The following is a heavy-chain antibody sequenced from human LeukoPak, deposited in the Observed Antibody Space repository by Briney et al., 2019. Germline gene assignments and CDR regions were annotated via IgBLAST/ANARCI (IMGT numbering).Heavy chain of an antibody. CDR3: AKEGGYCSSSSCSDYFDY. CDR1: GFTFSRHA. Sequence: GSLRLSCAASGFTFSRHALSWVRQAPGKGLQWVSTISGGGGSTYYADSVKGRFTISRDNSKDTLYLQVNGLRAEDTAVYYCAKEGGYCSSSSCSDYFDYWGQGTLVTVSS. D-gene: IGHD2-2*01. V-gene: IGHV3-23*01. CDR2: ISGGGGST. J-gene: IGHJ4*02.